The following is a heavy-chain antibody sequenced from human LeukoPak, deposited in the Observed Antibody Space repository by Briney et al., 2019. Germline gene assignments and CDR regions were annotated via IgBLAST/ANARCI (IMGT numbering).Heavy chain of an antibody. CDR1: GFTFSSYA. V-gene: IGHV3-53*01. Sequence: GGSLRLSCAASGFTFSSYAMSWVRQAPGKGLEWVSVIYSGGSTYYADSVKGRFTISRDNSKNTLYLQMNSLRAEDTAVYYCARKTPNYYDSSGSFYYWGQGTLVTVSS. D-gene: IGHD3-22*01. CDR2: IYSGGST. CDR3: ARKTPNYYDSSGSFYY. J-gene: IGHJ4*02.